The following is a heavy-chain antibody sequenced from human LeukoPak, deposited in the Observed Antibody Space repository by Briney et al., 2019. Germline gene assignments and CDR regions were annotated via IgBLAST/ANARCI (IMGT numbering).Heavy chain of an antibody. CDR3: AHRPGFERFLESYNWFDP. CDR2: IYWNDDK. Sequence: SGPTLVKPTQTLTLTCTFSGFSLSTSGVGVGWIRQPPGKALEWLALIYWNDDKRYSPSLKSRLTITTDTSKNQVVLTMTNMDPVDTATYYCAHRPGFERFLESYNWFDPWGQGTLVTVSS. CDR1: GFSLSTSGVG. D-gene: IGHD3-3*01. V-gene: IGHV2-5*01. J-gene: IGHJ5*02.